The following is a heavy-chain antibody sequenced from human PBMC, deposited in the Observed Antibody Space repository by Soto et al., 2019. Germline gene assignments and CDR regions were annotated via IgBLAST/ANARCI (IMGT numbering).Heavy chain of an antibody. CDR2: FDPEDGET. D-gene: IGHD2-2*01. V-gene: IGHV1-24*01. CDR3: ATATCSSTSCYGYNFDY. Sequence: QVQLVQSGAEVKKPGASVKVSCTVSGYTLTELSRNWVRQAPGKGLEWMGGFDPEDGETIYAQKFQGRVNMTEDTPTDTAYMELSSMRSEDKAVYYCATATCSSTSCYGYNFDYWGQGTLVTVSS. J-gene: IGHJ4*02. CDR1: GYTLTELS.